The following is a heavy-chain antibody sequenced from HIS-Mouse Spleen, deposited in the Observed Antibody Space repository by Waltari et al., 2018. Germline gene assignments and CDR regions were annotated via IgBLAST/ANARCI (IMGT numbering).Heavy chain of an antibody. CDR2: IYYSGRT. V-gene: IGHV4-39*07. J-gene: IGHJ2*01. Sequence: QLQLQESGPGLVKPSETLSLTCTVSGGSLSSSCYYWGWIRQPPGKGLEWIGSIYYSGRTYYNPSLKSRVTISVDTSKNQFSLKLSSVTAADTAVYYCAREIPYSSSWYDWYFDLWGRGTLVTVSS. D-gene: IGHD6-13*01. CDR3: AREIPYSSSWYDWYFDL. CDR1: GGSLSSSCYY.